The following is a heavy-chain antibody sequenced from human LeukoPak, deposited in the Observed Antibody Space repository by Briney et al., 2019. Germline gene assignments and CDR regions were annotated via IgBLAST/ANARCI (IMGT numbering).Heavy chain of an antibody. D-gene: IGHD6-13*01. V-gene: IGHV4-31*03. CDR3: ARVSPAVGAFDI. J-gene: IGHJ3*02. CDR1: GXSISSGGYY. CDR2: IYYSGST. Sequence: TSETLSLTCTVSGXSISSGGYYWSWIRQHPGKGLEWIGYIYYSGSTYYNPSLKSRVTISVDTSKNQFSLKLSSVTAADTAIYYCARVSPAVGAFDIWGRGTMVTVSS.